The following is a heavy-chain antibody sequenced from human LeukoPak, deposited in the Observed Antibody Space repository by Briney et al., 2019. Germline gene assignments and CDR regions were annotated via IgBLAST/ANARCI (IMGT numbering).Heavy chain of an antibody. CDR3: ARDNGYSYGIDY. V-gene: IGHV4-59*01. D-gene: IGHD5-18*01. Sequence: PSETLSLTCRVSGGSIRSYLWSWIRQAPGKGLEWFGYPLYTASTEYNPALKSPVTISLDTSNNQFSLRLSSVTAADTAVYYCARDNGYSYGIDYWGQGRLVTVSS. CDR2: PLYTAST. J-gene: IGHJ4*02. CDR1: GGSIRSYL.